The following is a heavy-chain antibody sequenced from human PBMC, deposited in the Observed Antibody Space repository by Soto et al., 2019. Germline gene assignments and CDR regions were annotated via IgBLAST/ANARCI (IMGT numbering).Heavy chain of an antibody. CDR3: ACGLAGYYQVYYYYYMDV. J-gene: IGHJ6*03. V-gene: IGHV4-59*01. D-gene: IGHD3-9*01. Sequence: PSETLSLTCTVSGGSISSYYWSWIRQPPGKGLEWIGYIYYSGSTNYNPSLKSRVTISVDTSKNQFSLKLSSVTAADTAVYYCACGLAGYYQVYYYYYMDVWGKGTTVTVSS. CDR2: IYYSGST. CDR1: GGSISSYY.